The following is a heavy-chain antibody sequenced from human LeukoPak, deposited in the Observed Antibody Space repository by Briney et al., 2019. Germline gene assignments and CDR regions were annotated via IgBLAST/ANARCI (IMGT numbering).Heavy chain of an antibody. Sequence: ASVKVSCKASGYTFTGYYIHWVRQAPGQGLEWMGWINRNSGDANYAQKFQGRVTMTRDTSISTAYMELSRLRSDDTAVYYSARDDGIQLWFPFDYWGQGTLVTVSS. CDR2: INRNSGDA. V-gene: IGHV1-2*02. D-gene: IGHD5-18*01. J-gene: IGHJ4*02. CDR3: ARDDGIQLWFPFDY. CDR1: GYTFTGYY.